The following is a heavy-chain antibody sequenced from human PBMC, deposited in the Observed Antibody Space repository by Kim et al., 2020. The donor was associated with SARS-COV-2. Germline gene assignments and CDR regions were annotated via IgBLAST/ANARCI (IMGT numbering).Heavy chain of an antibody. V-gene: IGHV4-39*07. Sequence: SETLSLTCTVSGGSISSSSYYWGWIRQPPGKGLEWIGSIYYSGSTYYNPSLKSRVTISVDTSKNQFSLKLSSVTAADTAVYYCARDRDTVIRFGQQLVPVAFDIWGQGTMVTVSS. CDR3: ARDRDTVIRFGQQLVPVAFDI. J-gene: IGHJ3*02. CDR2: IYYSGST. D-gene: IGHD6-13*01. CDR1: GGSISSSSYY.